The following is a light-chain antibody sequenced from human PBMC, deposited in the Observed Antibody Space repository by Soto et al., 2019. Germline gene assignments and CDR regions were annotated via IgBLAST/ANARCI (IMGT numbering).Light chain of an antibody. CDR1: QSISSY. J-gene: IGKJ1*01. CDR3: QQLNSYPRT. CDR2: GAS. Sequence: DIQMTQSPSTLSASVGDRVTITCRASQSISSYLNWYQQKPGKAPKLLIYGASTLQSGVPSRFSGSGSGTEFTLTISSLQSEDFATYYCQQLNSYPRTFGQGTKVDIK. V-gene: IGKV1-9*01.